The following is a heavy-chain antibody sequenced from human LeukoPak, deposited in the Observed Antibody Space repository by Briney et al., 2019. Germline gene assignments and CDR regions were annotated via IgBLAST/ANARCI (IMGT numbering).Heavy chain of an antibody. D-gene: IGHD3/OR15-3a*01. J-gene: IGHJ4*02. CDR2: INHSGST. CDR1: GGSFSGYY. Sequence: SETLSLTCAVYGGSFSGYYSSWIRQPPGNGLGWIGEINHSGSTNYNPSLKSRVTISVDTSKNHFSLKLSSVTSADTAVYDCARGTKTAGLEKSDYWGQGTLVTVSS. V-gene: IGHV4-34*01. CDR3: ARGTKTAGLEKSDY.